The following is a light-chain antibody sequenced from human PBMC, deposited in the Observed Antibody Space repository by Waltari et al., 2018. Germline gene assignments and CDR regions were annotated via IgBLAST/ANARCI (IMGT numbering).Light chain of an antibody. CDR1: QSVSNNY. J-gene: IGKJ1*01. Sequence: EIVLTQSPGTLSLSPGERATLSCRASQSVSNNYLAWYQQKPGQAPRLLIHGASSRATCIPDRFSGSGSGTDFTLTIRRLEPEDFAVYYCQQYGSSRTFGQGTKVEIK. CDR3: QQYGSSRT. V-gene: IGKV3-20*01. CDR2: GAS.